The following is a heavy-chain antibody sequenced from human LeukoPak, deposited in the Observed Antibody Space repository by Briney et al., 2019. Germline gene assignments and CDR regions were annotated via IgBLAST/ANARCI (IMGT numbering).Heavy chain of an antibody. D-gene: IGHD1-26*01. V-gene: IGHV3-73*01. CDR2: IRSKANSYET. CDR3: TRLGARPDDAFDI. Sequence: GGSLRLSCAASGFTFSGSAMNWVRQASGKGLEWVGRIRSKANSYETAYASSVKGRFTISRDDSKNTTYLQMNSLKTEGTAVYYCTRLGARPDDAFDIWGQGTMVTVSS. J-gene: IGHJ3*02. CDR1: GFTFSGSA.